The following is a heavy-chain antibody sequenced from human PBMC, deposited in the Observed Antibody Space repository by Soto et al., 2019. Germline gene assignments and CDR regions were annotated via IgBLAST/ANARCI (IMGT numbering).Heavy chain of an antibody. J-gene: IGHJ3*02. CDR3: ARGTSIRLTYSSGWYLSSDAFDI. V-gene: IGHV4-34*01. CDR1: GGSFSGYY. CDR2: INHSGST. D-gene: IGHD6-19*01. Sequence: SETLSLTCAVYGGSFSGYYWSWIRQPPGKGLEWIGEINHSGSTNYNPSLKSRVTISVDTSKNQFSLKLSSVTAADTAVYYCARGTSIRLTYSSGWYLSSDAFDIWGQGTMVTVS.